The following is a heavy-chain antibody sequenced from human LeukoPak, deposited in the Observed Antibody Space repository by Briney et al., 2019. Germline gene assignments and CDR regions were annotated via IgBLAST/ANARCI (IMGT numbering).Heavy chain of an antibody. CDR2: IGSRSNYI. J-gene: IGHJ6*04. Sequence: GGSLRLSCAASRFTFSSYTMNWVRQAPGKGLEWVSSIGSRSNYIYYADSVKGRFTISRDNAKNSLYLQMNSLRAEDTAVYYCAELGITMIGGVWGKGTTVTISS. CDR1: RFTFSSYT. CDR3: AELGITMIGGV. V-gene: IGHV3-21*01. D-gene: IGHD3-10*02.